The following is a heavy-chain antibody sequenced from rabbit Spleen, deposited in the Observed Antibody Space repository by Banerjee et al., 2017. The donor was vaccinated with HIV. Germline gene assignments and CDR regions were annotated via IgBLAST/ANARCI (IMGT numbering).Heavy chain of an antibody. CDR3: ARDSAGREDFDL. Sequence: QQQLVESGGGLVKPGASLTLSCKASGLDFSVGDVMCWVRQAPGKGLEWIACIDVVKYGTTYYASWAKGRFTISKTSSTTVTLQMTRLTTADTATYFCARDSAGREDFDLWGPGTLVTVS. J-gene: IGHJ4*01. CDR2: IDVVKYGTT. CDR1: GLDFSVGDV. D-gene: IGHD4-2*01. V-gene: IGHV1S45*01.